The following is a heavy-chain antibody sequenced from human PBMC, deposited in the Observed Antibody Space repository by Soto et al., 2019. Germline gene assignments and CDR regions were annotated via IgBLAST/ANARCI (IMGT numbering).Heavy chain of an antibody. V-gene: IGHV4-34*01. CDR3: ARALLPYGDYDY. D-gene: IGHD4-17*01. Sequence: PSETLSLTCAVYGGSFSGYYWSWIRQPPGKGLEWIGEINHSGSTNYNPSLKSRVTISVYTSKNQFSLKLSSVTAAYTAVYYCARALLPYGDYDYWGQGTLVTVSS. J-gene: IGHJ4*02. CDR2: INHSGST. CDR1: GGSFSGYY.